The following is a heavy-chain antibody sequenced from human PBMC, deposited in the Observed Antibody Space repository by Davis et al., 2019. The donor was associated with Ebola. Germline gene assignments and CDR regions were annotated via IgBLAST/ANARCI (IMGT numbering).Heavy chain of an antibody. CDR1: GFTFSSYS. V-gene: IGHV3-21*01. D-gene: IGHD4-17*01. CDR2: ISSSSSYI. Sequence: GGSLRLSCAASGFTFSSYSMNWVRQAPGKGLEWVSSISSSSSYIYYADSVKGRFTISRDNAKNSLYLQMNSLRAEGTAVYYCARVRTVTPDDAFDIWGQGTMVTVSS. J-gene: IGHJ3*02. CDR3: ARVRTVTPDDAFDI.